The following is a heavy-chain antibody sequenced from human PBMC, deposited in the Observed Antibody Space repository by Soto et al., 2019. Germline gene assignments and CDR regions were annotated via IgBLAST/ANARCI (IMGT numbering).Heavy chain of an antibody. J-gene: IGHJ4*02. CDR1: GFTVSNNY. V-gene: IGHV3-53*01. Sequence: EVQLVESGGGLIQPGGSLRLSCAVSGFTVSNNYMSWVRQAPGKGLEGVSVIYSGGYTAYGDSVKGRFTISRDNSKNTQFLKIKSRGADATAVFYWGTRPGGGGYWGQGTLVTVSS. CDR3: GTRPGGGGY. CDR2: IYSGGYT. D-gene: IGHD3-10*01.